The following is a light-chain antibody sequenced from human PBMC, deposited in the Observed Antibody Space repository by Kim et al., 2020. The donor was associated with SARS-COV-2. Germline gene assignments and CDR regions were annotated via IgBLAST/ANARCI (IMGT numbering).Light chain of an antibody. CDR1: SLRNYY. J-gene: IGLJ3*02. CDR2: GKN. Sequence: HTARITSKGDSLRNYYASWDHQKPGQGPVVVIYGKNNRPSGIPDRFSGSYSRNTASLTITGAQAEDEADYYCNSRDSSGNHLVFGGGTKLTVL. V-gene: IGLV3-19*01. CDR3: NSRDSSGNHLV.